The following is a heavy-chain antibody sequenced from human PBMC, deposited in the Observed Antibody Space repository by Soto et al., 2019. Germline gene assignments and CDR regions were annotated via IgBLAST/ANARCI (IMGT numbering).Heavy chain of an antibody. V-gene: IGHV4-59*01. D-gene: IGHD6-19*01. CDR2: IYYSGST. J-gene: IGHJ4*02. Sequence: PSETLSLTCTVSGGSISSYYWSWIRQPPGKGLEWIGYIYYSGSTNYNPSLKSRVTISVDTSKNQFSLKLSSVTAADTAVYYCARVGYSSGWFDYWGQGTLVTVSS. CDR1: GGSISSYY. CDR3: ARVGYSSGWFDY.